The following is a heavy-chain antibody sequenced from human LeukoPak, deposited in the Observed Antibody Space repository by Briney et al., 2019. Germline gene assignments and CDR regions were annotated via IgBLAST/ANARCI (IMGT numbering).Heavy chain of an antibody. CDR2: IKQDGSEK. Sequence: GGSLRLSCAASGFTFSRYWMSWVRQAPGKGLEWVANIKQDGSEKDYVDSVKGRFTISRDNSKNTLYLQMNSLRAEDTAVYYCAKQTSQGWSIDSWGQGTLVTVSS. D-gene: IGHD2-15*01. J-gene: IGHJ4*02. CDR1: GFTFSRYW. V-gene: IGHV3-7*01. CDR3: AKQTSQGWSIDS.